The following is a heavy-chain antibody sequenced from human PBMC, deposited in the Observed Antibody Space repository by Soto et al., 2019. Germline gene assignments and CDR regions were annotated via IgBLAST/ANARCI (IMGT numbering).Heavy chain of an antibody. J-gene: IGHJ5*02. CDR2: IYYSGST. D-gene: IGHD6-13*01. CDR3: ASSIAAAGGWFDP. Sequence: SETLSLTCTVSGGSISSGDYYWSWIRQPPGKGLEWIGYIYYSGSTYYNPSLKSRVTISVDTSKNQFSLTLSSVTAADTAVSYCASSIAAAGGWFDPRGQGTLVTVSS. CDR1: GGSISSGDYY. V-gene: IGHV4-30-4*01.